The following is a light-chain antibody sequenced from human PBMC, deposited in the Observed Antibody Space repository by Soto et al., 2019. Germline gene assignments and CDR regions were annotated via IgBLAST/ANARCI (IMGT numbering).Light chain of an antibody. CDR2: EVT. V-gene: IGLV2-23*02. Sequence: QSALTQPASVSGSPGQSITISCTGTSSDIGDYNLVSWYQQNPAKAPKLLIYEVTKRPSGVSNRFSGSKSGHTASLTISGLHAEDEADYFCCSYAGTSSYVFGAGTKLTVL. CDR3: CSYAGTSSYV. J-gene: IGLJ1*01. CDR1: SSDIGDYNL.